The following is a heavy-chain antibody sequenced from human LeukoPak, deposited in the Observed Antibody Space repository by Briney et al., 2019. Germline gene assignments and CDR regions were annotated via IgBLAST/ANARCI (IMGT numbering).Heavy chain of an antibody. CDR3: ARVPKSGELLYYYGMDV. CDR2: ISAYNGNT. J-gene: IGHJ6*02. V-gene: IGHV1-18*01. CDR1: GYTFTSYG. Sequence: GASVKVSCKASGYTFTSYGISWVRQAPGQGLEWMGWISAYNGNTNYAQKLQGRVTKTTDTSTSTAYMELRSLRSDDTAVYYCARVPKSGELLYYYGMDVWGQGTTVTVSS. D-gene: IGHD3-10*01.